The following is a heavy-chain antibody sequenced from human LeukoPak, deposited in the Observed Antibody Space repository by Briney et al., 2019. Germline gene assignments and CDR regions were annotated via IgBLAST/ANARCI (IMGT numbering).Heavy chain of an antibody. CDR2: ISPGGGTT. Sequence: PGGSLRLSCAVSGFAFGSEAMSWVRQSPARGLEWVASISPGGGTTYYADSVKGRFTISRDNAKNSLYLQMNSLRAEDTAVYYCARGVGELQDDYFDYWGQGTLVTVSS. J-gene: IGHJ4*02. CDR1: GFAFGSEA. CDR3: ARGVGELQDDYFDY. D-gene: IGHD1-26*01. V-gene: IGHV3-23*01.